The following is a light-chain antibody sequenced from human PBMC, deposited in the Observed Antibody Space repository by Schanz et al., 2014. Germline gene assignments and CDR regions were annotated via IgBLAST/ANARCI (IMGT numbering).Light chain of an antibody. CDR2: EVN. V-gene: IGLV2-14*02. J-gene: IGLJ2*01. Sequence: QSALTQPASVSGSPGQSITISCTGTSSDVGSYNLVSWYQQHPGKAPKLMIYEVNKRPSGVPDRFTGSKSGNTASLTVSGLQAEDEGDYYCSSYAGNNKLLFGGGTKVTVL. CDR3: SSYAGNNKLL. CDR1: SSDVGSYNL.